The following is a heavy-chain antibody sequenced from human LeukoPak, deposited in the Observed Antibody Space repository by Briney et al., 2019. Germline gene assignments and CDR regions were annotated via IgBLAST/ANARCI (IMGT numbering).Heavy chain of an antibody. J-gene: IGHJ4*02. Sequence: ASVKVSCKASGYTFTSYAMNWVRQAPGQGLEWMGWINTNTGNPTYAQGFTGRSVFSLDTSVSTAYLQISSLKADDTAVYYCASDSSSWPTYFDYWGQGTLVTVSS. CDR3: ASDSSSWPTYFDY. D-gene: IGHD6-13*01. CDR2: INTNTGNP. V-gene: IGHV7-4-1*02. CDR1: GYTFTSYA.